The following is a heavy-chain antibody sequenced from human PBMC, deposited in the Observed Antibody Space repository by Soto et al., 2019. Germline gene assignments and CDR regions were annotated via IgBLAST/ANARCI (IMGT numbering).Heavy chain of an antibody. V-gene: IGHV1-58*02. Sequence: GASVKVSCKASGFTFTSSAMQWVRQARGQRLEWIGWIVAGSGNTNYAQKFQERVTITRDMSTSTAYMELSSLRSEDTAVYYCAAEKSDYYDSSGYPLVDVWGQGTTVTVS. CDR1: GFTFTSSA. CDR2: IVAGSGNT. CDR3: AAEKSDYYDSSGYPLVDV. D-gene: IGHD3-22*01. J-gene: IGHJ6*02.